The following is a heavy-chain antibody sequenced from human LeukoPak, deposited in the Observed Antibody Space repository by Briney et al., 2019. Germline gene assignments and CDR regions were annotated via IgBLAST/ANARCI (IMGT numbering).Heavy chain of an antibody. CDR1: GYSFTGYY. J-gene: IGHJ6*03. CDR3: ARYYDFWSGSQNMGV. V-gene: IGHV1-2*02. Sequence: ASVKVSCKASGYSFTGYYMYWVRQAPGQGLEWMGWINPNSGGTNYAQKFQGRVTMTRDTSISTAYMELSRLRSDDTAVYYCARYYDFWSGSQNMGVWGKGTTVTVSS. D-gene: IGHD3-3*01. CDR2: INPNSGGT.